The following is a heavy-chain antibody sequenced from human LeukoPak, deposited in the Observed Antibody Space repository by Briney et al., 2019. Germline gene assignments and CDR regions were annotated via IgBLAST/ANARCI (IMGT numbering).Heavy chain of an antibody. J-gene: IGHJ5*02. CDR1: GFTFSSYG. D-gene: IGHD2-15*01. CDR2: IWYDGSNE. CDR3: ARDMGYCSGDSCYDNWFDP. Sequence: GRSLRLSCAASGFTFSSYGMHWVRQAPGKGLEWVAVIWYDGSNEYYVDSVKGRFTISRDNSKNTLYLQMNSPRAEDTAVYYCARDMGYCSGDSCYDNWFDPWGQGTLVTVSS. V-gene: IGHV3-33*01.